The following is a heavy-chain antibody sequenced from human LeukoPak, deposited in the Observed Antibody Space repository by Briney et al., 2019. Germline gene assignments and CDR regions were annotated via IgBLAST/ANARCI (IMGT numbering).Heavy chain of an antibody. CDR3: ARSRRELLPVDY. V-gene: IGHV1-3*01. J-gene: IGHJ4*02. CDR1: GYTFTSYA. D-gene: IGHD1-26*01. Sequence: ASVKVSCKASGYTFTSYAMHWVRQAPGQRLEWMGWINAGNGNTKYSQKFQGRVTITRDTSASTAYMELSSLRSEDTAVYYCARSRRELLPVDYWGQGTLVTVSS. CDR2: INAGNGNT.